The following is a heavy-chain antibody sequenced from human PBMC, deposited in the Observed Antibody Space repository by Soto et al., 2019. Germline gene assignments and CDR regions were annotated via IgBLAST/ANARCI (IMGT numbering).Heavy chain of an antibody. CDR2: MNPNSGNT. CDR3: SAVVVVPAARFQYDYIWGSYSSHYKDV. CDR1: GYTFTSYD. D-gene: IGHD3-16*02. J-gene: IGHJ6*03. Sequence: GASLKVSCKASGYTFTSYDINWVRQATGQGLEWMGWMNPNSGNTGYAQKFQGRVTMTRNTSISTAYMELSSLRSEDTAVYYCSAVVVVPAARFQYDYIWGSYSSHYKDVWGKGATVTVSS. V-gene: IGHV1-8*01.